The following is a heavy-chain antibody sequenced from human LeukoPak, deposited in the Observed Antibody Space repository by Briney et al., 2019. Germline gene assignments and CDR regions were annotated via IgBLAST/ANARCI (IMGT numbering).Heavy chain of an antibody. CDR2: IRQDGGEK. D-gene: IGHD3-10*01. CDR3: ARAQPFGGC. J-gene: IGHJ4*02. Sequence: GGSLRLSCEASGFTFDNYWMTWVRQAPGKGLEWVANIRQDGGEKYYVDSVKGRFTISRDNTKNSLYLQMNSLRAEDTAVYYCARAQPFGGCWGQGTLVTVSS. CDR1: GFTFDNYW. V-gene: IGHV3-7*01.